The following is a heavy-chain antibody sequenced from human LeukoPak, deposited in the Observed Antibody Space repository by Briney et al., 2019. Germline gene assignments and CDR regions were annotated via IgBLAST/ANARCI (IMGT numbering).Heavy chain of an antibody. V-gene: IGHV1-18*01. CDR2: ISAYNGNT. Sequence: ASVKVSCKASGYTFTSYGISWLRQAPGQGLEWMGWISAYNGNTNYAQKLQGRVTMTTDTSTSTAYMELRSLRSDDTAVYYCARDKGSSFGVVTNDAFDIWGQGTMVTVSS. CDR3: ARDKGSSFGVVTNDAFDI. J-gene: IGHJ3*02. CDR1: GYTFTSYG. D-gene: IGHD3-3*01.